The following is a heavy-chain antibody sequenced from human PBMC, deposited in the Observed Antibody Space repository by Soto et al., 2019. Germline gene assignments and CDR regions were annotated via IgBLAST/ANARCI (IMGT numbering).Heavy chain of an antibody. CDR1: GFMFSSAW. D-gene: IGHD1-1*01. CDR3: VEGWNDF. J-gene: IGHJ4*02. CDR2: IKSKKDSGAR. V-gene: IGHV3-15*01. Sequence: EVQVVESGGDLVEPGGSLRLSCETSGFMFSSAWMSWVRQAPGKGLEWVARIKSKKDSGARDYAAPVNGRFSISRDDSNSTVYLQMNSLRAEETALYYCVEGWNDFWGQGTLVSVSS.